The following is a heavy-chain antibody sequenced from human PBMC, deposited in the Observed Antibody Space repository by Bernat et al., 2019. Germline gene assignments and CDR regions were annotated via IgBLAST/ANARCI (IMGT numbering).Heavy chain of an antibody. D-gene: IGHD6-6*01. Sequence: QVQLQQWGAGLLKPSETLSLTCAVYGGSFSGYYWSWIRQPPGKGLEWIGEINHSGSTNYNPSLKSRVTISVDTSKNQFSLKLSSVTAADTAVYYCARARTQYSSSSRGYFQHWGQGTLVTVS. CDR2: INHSGST. V-gene: IGHV4-34*01. CDR3: ARARTQYSSSSRGYFQH. CDR1: GGSFSGYY. J-gene: IGHJ1*01.